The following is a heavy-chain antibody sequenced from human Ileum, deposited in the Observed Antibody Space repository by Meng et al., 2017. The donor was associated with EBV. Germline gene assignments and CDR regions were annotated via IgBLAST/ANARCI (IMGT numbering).Heavy chain of an antibody. CDR2: INTNTGNP. D-gene: IGHD5-24*01. V-gene: IGHV7-4-1*02. Sequence: QVQLVQFGSELKKPGASVKGSCKASGYTFNTYAMNWVRQAPGQGLEWVGWINTNTGNPTYAQGFTGRYVFSLDTSVSTAYLQISSLKAEDSAVYYCARDGGQMATNPFDYWGQGTLVTVAS. CDR1: GYTFNTYA. J-gene: IGHJ4*02. CDR3: ARDGGQMATNPFDY.